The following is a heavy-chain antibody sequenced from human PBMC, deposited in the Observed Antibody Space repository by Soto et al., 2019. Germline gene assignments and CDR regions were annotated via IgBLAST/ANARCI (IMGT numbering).Heavy chain of an antibody. CDR2: IYTSGSA. CDR3: ARQGGSYTIRYFDY. J-gene: IGHJ4*02. CDR1: GGSISSDC. V-gene: IGHV4-4*07. Sequence: PSETLSLTCTFFGGSISSDCCSWIRQPAGKGLEWIGRIYTSGSANYNPSLERRVTMSVDTSRNQFSLKLSSVTAADTAVYYCARQGGSYTIRYFDYWGQGTVVTVSS. D-gene: IGHD1-26*01.